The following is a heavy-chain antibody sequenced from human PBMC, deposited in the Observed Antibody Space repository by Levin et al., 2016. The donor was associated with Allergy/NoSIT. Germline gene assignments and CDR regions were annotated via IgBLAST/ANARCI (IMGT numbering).Heavy chain of an antibody. CDR3: ARDFGGDY. D-gene: IGHD3-10*01. Sequence: VRQAPGKGLEWVSSISSSSSYIYYADSVKGRFTISRDNAKNSLYLQMNSLRAEDTAVYYCARDFGGDYWGQGTLVTVSS. V-gene: IGHV3-21*01. CDR2: ISSSSSYI. J-gene: IGHJ4*02.